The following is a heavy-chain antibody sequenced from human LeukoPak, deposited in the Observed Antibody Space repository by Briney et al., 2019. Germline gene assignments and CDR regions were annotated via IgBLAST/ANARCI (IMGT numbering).Heavy chain of an antibody. CDR1: GFTFSSYG. D-gene: IGHD3-3*01. CDR2: ISYDGSNK. V-gene: IGHV3-30*18. J-gene: IGHJ6*02. Sequence: TGGSLRLSCAASGFTFSSYGMHWVRQAPGKGLEWVAVISYDGSNKYYADSVKGRFTISRDNSKNTLYLQMNSLRAEDTAVYYCAKAYYDFWSGYHSGMDVWGQGTTVTVSS. CDR3: AKAYYDFWSGYHSGMDV.